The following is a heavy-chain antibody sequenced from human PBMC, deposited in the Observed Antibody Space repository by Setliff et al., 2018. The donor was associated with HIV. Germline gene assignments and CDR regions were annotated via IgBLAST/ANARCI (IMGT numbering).Heavy chain of an antibody. J-gene: IGHJ4*02. Sequence: SSETLSLTCTVSGGSISSSSYYWGWIRQPPGKGLEWIGSIYYSGSTYYNPSLKSRVTISADTSKIQFSLKLSSVTAADTAVYYCAALTTGYYFDYWGQGTLVTVSS. V-gene: IGHV4-39*01. CDR1: GGSISSSSYY. CDR3: AALTTGYYFDY. CDR2: IYYSGST. D-gene: IGHD4-17*01.